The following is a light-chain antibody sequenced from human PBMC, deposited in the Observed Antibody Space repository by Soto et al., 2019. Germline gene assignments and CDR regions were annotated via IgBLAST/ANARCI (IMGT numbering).Light chain of an antibody. CDR2: EVS. V-gene: IGLV2-18*02. CDR1: SSDFGTYNR. Sequence: QSALTQPPSVSGSPVQSVTISCTGTSSDFGTYNRVSWYHQPPGTAPKLIIYEVSNRPSGVPDRFSGSKSGSTASLTISGLQAEDEADYYCSSYTSTSIYFGTGTKLTVL. J-gene: IGLJ1*01. CDR3: SSYTSTSIY.